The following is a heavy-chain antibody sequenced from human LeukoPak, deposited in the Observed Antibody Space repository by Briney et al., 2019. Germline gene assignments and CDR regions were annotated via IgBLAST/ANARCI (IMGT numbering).Heavy chain of an antibody. CDR1: GGSISSGGYS. Sequence: SETLSLTCAVSGGSISSGGYSWSWIRQPPGKGLEWIGYIYHSGSTYYNPSLKSRVTISVDRSKNQFSLKLSSVTAADTAVYYCARGYSYGSNNWFDPWGQGTLVTVSS. D-gene: IGHD5-18*01. J-gene: IGHJ5*02. V-gene: IGHV4-30-2*01. CDR2: IYHSGST. CDR3: ARGYSYGSNNWFDP.